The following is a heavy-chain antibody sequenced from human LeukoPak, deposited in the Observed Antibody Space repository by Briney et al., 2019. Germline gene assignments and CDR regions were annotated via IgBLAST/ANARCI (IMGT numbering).Heavy chain of an antibody. V-gene: IGHV4-59*01. CDR3: AREEALGSGSFDY. Sequence: SETLSLTCAVYGGSFSGYYGSWIRQPPGKGLEGMGYIYYSGSTSYNPSLKSRVTISVDTSKNQFSLKLSSVTAADTAVYYCAREEALGSGSFDYWGQGTLVTVSS. CDR1: GGSFSGYY. D-gene: IGHD1-26*01. J-gene: IGHJ4*02. CDR2: IYYSGST.